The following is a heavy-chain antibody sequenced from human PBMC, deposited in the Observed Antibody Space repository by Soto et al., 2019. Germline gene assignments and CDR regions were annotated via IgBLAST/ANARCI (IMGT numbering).Heavy chain of an antibody. Sequence: QVQLVESGGGVVQPGRSLRLSCAAFGFTFDDYSMHWVRQAPGKGLEWVALISYEGSNKYYADSVKGRFTISRDNAKNTLFLEVNSLRTEDTAVYYCARPHIKSAWNDGFDFWGQGTMVTVSS. CDR1: GFTFDDYS. D-gene: IGHD1-1*01. CDR3: ARPHIKSAWNDGFDF. V-gene: IGHV3-30-3*01. J-gene: IGHJ3*01. CDR2: ISYEGSNK.